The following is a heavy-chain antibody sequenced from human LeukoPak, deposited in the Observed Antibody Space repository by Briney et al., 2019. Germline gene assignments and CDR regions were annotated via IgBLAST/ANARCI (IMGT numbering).Heavy chain of an antibody. Sequence: ASVKVSCKASGGTFSDRGVSWVRQAPGQGLEWMGRIVPFDGETHYAQKFQGRVTITTDESTSTAYMELSSLRSEDTAVYYCARAREYSSSSSAFDIWGQGTMVTVSS. D-gene: IGHD6-6*01. CDR2: IVPFDGET. V-gene: IGHV1-69*05. CDR3: ARAREYSSSSSAFDI. J-gene: IGHJ3*02. CDR1: GGTFSDRG.